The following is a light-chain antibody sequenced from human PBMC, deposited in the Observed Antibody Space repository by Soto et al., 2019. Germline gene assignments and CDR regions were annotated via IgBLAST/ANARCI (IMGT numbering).Light chain of an antibody. CDR2: DAS. V-gene: IGKV3-11*01. Sequence: IVLTQSPATLSFSPWEIATLSCRASQSVSSYLAWYQQKPCQAPRLLIYDASNRATGIPARFSGSGSGTDFTLTISSLEPEDFAVYYCQQRSNWWTFGQGTKVDIK. J-gene: IGKJ1*01. CDR3: QQRSNWWT. CDR1: QSVSSY.